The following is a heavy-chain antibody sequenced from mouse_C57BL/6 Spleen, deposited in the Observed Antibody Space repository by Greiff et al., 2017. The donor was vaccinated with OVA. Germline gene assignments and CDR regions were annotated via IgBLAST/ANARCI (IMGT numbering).Heavy chain of an antibody. J-gene: IGHJ2*01. CDR3: ARHDWGFDY. CDR1: GYAFSSSW. Sequence: VMLVESGPELVKPGASVKISCKASGYAFSSSWMNWVKQRPGKGLEWIGRIYPGDGDTNYNGKFKGKATLTADKSSSTAYMQLSSLTSEDSAVYFCARHDWGFDYWGQGTTLTVSS. V-gene: IGHV1-82*01. D-gene: IGHD4-1*01. CDR2: IYPGDGDT.